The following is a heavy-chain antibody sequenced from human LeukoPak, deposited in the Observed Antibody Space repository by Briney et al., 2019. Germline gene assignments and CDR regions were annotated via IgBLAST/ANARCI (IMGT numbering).Heavy chain of an antibody. CDR1: GFTFSSYW. J-gene: IGHJ5*02. V-gene: IGHV3-7*01. D-gene: IGHD4-17*01. CDR2: IKQDGSEK. CDR3: AREYPDYGDYANWFDP. Sequence: GGSLRLSCAASGFTFSSYWMSWVRQAPGKGLEWVVNIKQDGSEKYYVDSVKGRFTISRDNAKNSLYLQMNSLRAEDTAVYYCAREYPDYGDYANWFDPWGQGTLVTVSS.